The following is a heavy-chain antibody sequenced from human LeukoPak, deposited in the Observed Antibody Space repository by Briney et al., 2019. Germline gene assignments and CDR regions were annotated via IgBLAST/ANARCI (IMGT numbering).Heavy chain of an antibody. CDR1: GYTFTSYY. CDR2: INPSGGST. J-gene: IGHJ4*02. D-gene: IGHD5-24*01. CDR3: TRDPRDAYNYYFDY. V-gene: IGHV1-46*01. Sequence: ASVKVSCKTSGYTFTSYYIYWVRQAPGQGLEWMGIINPSGGSTSYAQNFQGRVTMTRDTSTSTVYMELSSLRSEDTAVYYCTRDPRDAYNYYFDYWGQGALVTVSS.